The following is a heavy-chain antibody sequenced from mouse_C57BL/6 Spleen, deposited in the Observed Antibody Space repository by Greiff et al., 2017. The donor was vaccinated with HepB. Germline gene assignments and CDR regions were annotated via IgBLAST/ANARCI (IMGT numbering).Heavy chain of an antibody. Sequence: VQLKESGPVLVKPGASVKMSCKASGYTFTDYYMNWVKQSHGKSLEWIGVINPYNGGTSYNQKFKGKATLTVDKSSSTAYMELNSLTSEDSAVYYCARRYYDYDGWYFDVWGTGTTVTVSS. D-gene: IGHD2-4*01. CDR3: ARRYYDYDGWYFDV. J-gene: IGHJ1*03. CDR2: INPYNGGT. CDR1: GYTFTDYY. V-gene: IGHV1-19*01.